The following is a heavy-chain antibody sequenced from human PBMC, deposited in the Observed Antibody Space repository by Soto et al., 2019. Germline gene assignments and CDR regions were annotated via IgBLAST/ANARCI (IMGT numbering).Heavy chain of an antibody. CDR3: AREGSIAAGISWFDP. J-gene: IGHJ5*02. V-gene: IGHV1-18*01. CDR1: GDTFASFG. D-gene: IGHD6-6*01. CDR2: ISAYNGNT. Sequence: ASVKVSCKASGDTFASFGFSWVRQAPGQGLEWLGWISAYNGNTHYAQKVQGRVTMTTDTSTSTAYMELRSLRSDDTAVYYCAREGSIAAGISWFDPWGQGTLVTVSS.